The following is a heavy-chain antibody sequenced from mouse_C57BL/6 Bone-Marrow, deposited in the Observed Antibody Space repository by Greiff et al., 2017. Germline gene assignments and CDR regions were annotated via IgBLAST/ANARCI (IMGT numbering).Heavy chain of an antibody. CDR2: ISDGGSNT. D-gene: IGHD2-3*01. J-gene: IGHJ1*03. CDR1: GFNFSSYA. CDR3: ARDGWWYFDV. V-gene: IGHV5-4*01. Sequence: EVKVVESGGGLVKPGGSLKFSCAASGFNFSSYAMSWVRQTPEKRLEWVATISDGGSNTYYPNNVKGRFTITRDNAKNNLYLQMSHLKAEDTAMYYCARDGWWYFDVWGTGTTVTVSS.